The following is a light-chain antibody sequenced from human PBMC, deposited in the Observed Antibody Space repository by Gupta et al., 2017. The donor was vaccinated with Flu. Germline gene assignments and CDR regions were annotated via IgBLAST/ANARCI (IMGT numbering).Light chain of an antibody. V-gene: IGLV1-47*02. CDR2: GNN. CDR3: AAGDDCGGGPL. CDR1: NVGGDC. J-gene: IGLJ2*01. Sequence: NVGGDCIDWYQQVAGMAPKLLIYGNNQRPAGVPDRFSDSRYGTSASLAISGLQPEDEDVYYCAAGDDCGGGPLFGGGTRLFVL.